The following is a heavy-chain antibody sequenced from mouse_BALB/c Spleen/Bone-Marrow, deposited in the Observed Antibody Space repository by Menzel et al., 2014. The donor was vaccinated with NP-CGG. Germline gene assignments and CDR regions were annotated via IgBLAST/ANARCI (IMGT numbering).Heavy chain of an antibody. CDR3: ASYYCRRYFDV. CDR2: IDPANGNT. D-gene: IGHD1-1*01. CDR1: GFNIKDTY. Sequence: VQLQQSGAELVKPGASVKLSCTAFGFNIKDTYMHWVKQRPEQGLEWIGRIDPANGNTKYDPKFQGKATITADTSSNTAYLQLSSVTSEDTAVYYCASYYCRRYFDVWGAGTTVTVSS. J-gene: IGHJ1*01. V-gene: IGHV14-3*02.